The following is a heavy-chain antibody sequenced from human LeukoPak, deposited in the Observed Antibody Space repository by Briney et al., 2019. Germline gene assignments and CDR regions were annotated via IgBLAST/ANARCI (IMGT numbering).Heavy chain of an antibody. Sequence: PSETLSLTCTVSGGSLSGGFTWSWIRQPPGKGLEWIGFIYNSGSTYYNPSLKSRVTISIDTSKNQVSLNLTSVSAADTAMYLCARGDYGGLGSWGQGILVTVSS. V-gene: IGHV4-30-2*01. CDR1: GGSLSGGFT. J-gene: IGHJ5*02. CDR2: IYNSGST. CDR3: ARGDYGGLGS. D-gene: IGHD4-23*01.